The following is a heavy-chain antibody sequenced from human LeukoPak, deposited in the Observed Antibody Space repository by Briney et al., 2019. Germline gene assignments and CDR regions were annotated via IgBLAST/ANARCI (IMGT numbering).Heavy chain of an antibody. CDR3: TRDRTGYSYGYGSTSAFDY. D-gene: IGHD5-18*01. J-gene: IGHJ4*02. CDR1: GFTFGDYA. Sequence: GGSLRLSCTASGFTFGDYAMSWVRQAPGKGLEWVGFIRSKAYGGTTEYAASVKGRFTISRDDSKSIAYLQMSSLKTEDTAVYYCTRDRTGYSYGYGSTSAFDYWGQGTLVTVSS. CDR2: IRSKAYGGTT. V-gene: IGHV3-49*04.